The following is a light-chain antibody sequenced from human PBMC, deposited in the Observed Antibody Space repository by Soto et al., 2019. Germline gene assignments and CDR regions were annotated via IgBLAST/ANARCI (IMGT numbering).Light chain of an antibody. V-gene: IGKV1-39*01. J-gene: IGKJ1*01. CDR2: AAS. Sequence: DIQMTQSPSSLSASVGDRVTITCRASQSISSYLNWYQQKPGKAPKLLIYAASSLQSGVPSRFSGSGSGTDFPLTISSLQPEDFATYYCKQSYSPPRTFGQGTKVDIK. CDR3: KQSYSPPRT. CDR1: QSISSY.